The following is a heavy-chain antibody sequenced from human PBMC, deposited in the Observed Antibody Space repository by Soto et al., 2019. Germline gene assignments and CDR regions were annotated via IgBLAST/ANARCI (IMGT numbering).Heavy chain of an antibody. CDR2: ISSYNGNT. CDR3: ARDPYYYDSSGSPFDP. D-gene: IGHD3-22*01. CDR1: GYTFTVYG. J-gene: IGHJ5*02. V-gene: IGHV1-18*01. Sequence: SVKGSCNPSGYTFTVYGISSVRQSPGEGLEWLGWISSYNGNTNYAQKLQGRVTMTTDTSPRTAYMELRSLRSDDTALHHRARDPYYYDSSGSPFDPWGQGTLPTDSS.